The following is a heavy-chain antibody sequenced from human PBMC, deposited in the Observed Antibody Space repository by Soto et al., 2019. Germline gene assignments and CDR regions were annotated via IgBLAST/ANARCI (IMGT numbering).Heavy chain of an antibody. CDR1: GFTFTNAW. V-gene: IGHV3-15*07. CDR3: TTGTGTVAD. J-gene: IGHJ4*02. Sequence: EVQLVESGGGLVKPGGSLRLSCAASGFTFTNAWMNWVRQAPGKGLEWVGRIKSRTAGETTDYVAPVQGRFSISRDDSKNTVYLQMNSLKIEDTAVYYCTTGTGTVADWGQGTLVIVAS. CDR2: IKSRTAGETT. D-gene: IGHD1-7*01.